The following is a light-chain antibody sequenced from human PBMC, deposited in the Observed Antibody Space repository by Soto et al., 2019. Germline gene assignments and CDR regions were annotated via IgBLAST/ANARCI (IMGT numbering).Light chain of an antibody. Sequence: QSVLPQPASVSGSPGQSITISCTGTSSDVGGYNYVSWYQQHPGKAPKLMIYEVSNRPSGVSNRFSGSKSGNTASLTISRLQADDDADYYCSSDTISSILNYVFGSGTKVTVL. V-gene: IGLV2-14*01. CDR1: SSDVGGYNY. J-gene: IGLJ1*01. CDR3: SSDTISSILNYV. CDR2: EVS.